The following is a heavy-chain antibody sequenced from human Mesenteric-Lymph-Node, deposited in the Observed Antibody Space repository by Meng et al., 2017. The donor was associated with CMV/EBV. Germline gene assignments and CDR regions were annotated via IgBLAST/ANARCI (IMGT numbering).Heavy chain of an antibody. D-gene: IGHD5-18*01. Sequence: SLKISCAASGFTFDDYAMHWVRQAPGKGLEWVSGISWNSGSIGYADSVKGRFTISRDNAKNSLYLQMNSLRAEDTALYYCAREGGTAMVRNYYGMDVWGQGTTVTVSS. CDR1: GFTFDDYA. V-gene: IGHV3-9*01. CDR2: ISWNSGSI. CDR3: AREGGTAMVRNYYGMDV. J-gene: IGHJ6*02.